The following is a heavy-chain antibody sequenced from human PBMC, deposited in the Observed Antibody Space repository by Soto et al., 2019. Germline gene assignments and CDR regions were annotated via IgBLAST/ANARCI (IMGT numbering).Heavy chain of an antibody. V-gene: IGHV3-30*18. CDR1: GFTFSSYG. J-gene: IGHJ4*02. CDR3: AKGRSGRGWVDY. D-gene: IGHD6-19*01. Sequence: QVQLVESGGGVVQPGRSLRLSCAASGFTFSSYGMHWVRQAPGKGLEWLAVISYDGSNKYYADSVKGRFTISRDNSKNTLYLQMNSLRAEDTAVYYCAKGRSGRGWVDYWGQGTLVTVSS. CDR2: ISYDGSNK.